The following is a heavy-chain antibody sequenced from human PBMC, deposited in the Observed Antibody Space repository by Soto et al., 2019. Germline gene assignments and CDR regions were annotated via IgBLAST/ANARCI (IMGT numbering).Heavy chain of an antibody. CDR2: ISAYNGNT. CDR1: GYTFTSYG. CDR3: AKGGSGLWFGELTYNWFDP. V-gene: IGHV1-18*01. D-gene: IGHD3-10*01. Sequence: GASVKVSCKASGYTFTSYGISWVRQAPGQGLEWMGWISAYNGNTNYAQKLQGRVTMTTDTSTSTAYMELRSLRSDDTAVYYCAKGGSGLWFGELTYNWFDPWGQGTRVTVAS. J-gene: IGHJ5*02.